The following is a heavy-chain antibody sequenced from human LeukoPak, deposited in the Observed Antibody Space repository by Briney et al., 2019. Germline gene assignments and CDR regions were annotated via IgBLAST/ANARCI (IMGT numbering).Heavy chain of an antibody. CDR3: ARGAPITIFGVVTYGMDV. CDR1: GGSISSGGYY. J-gene: IGHJ6*02. Sequence: SETLSLTCTVSGGSISSGGYYWSWIRQHPGKGLEWIGYIYYSRSTYYNPSLKSRVTISVDTSKNQFSLKLSSVTAADTAVYYCARGAPITIFGVVTYGMDVWGQGTTVTVSS. V-gene: IGHV4-31*03. D-gene: IGHD3-3*01. CDR2: IYYSRST.